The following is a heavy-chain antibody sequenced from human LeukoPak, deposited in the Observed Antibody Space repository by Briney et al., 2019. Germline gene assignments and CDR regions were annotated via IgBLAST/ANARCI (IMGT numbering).Heavy chain of an antibody. CDR3: ASQYSYGVGLYGIDV. J-gene: IGHJ6*02. Sequence: KPSENPSLTCTVSGGSINSSSYYWGWIRHPPRKGLEWIWSIYYSGSTYYNPSLKSRVTISVDTSKNQFSLKLSSVTAADTAVYYCASQYSYGVGLYGIDVWGQGTTVTVSS. D-gene: IGHD5-18*01. V-gene: IGHV4-39*01. CDR2: IYYSGST. CDR1: GGSINSSSYY.